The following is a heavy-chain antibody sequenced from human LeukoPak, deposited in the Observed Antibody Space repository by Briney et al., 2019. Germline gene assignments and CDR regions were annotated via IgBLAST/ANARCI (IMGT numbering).Heavy chain of an antibody. D-gene: IGHD4-11*01. CDR2: MNPNSSST. Sequence: ASVKVSCKASGYTSTSYDINWVRQATGQGLEWMGWMNPNSSSTGYAQKFQGRVTITRNTSISTAYMELSSLRSEDTAVYYCVLVTTSALDYWGQGTLFTVSS. J-gene: IGHJ4*02. CDR3: VLVTTSALDY. V-gene: IGHV1-8*03. CDR1: GYTSTSYD.